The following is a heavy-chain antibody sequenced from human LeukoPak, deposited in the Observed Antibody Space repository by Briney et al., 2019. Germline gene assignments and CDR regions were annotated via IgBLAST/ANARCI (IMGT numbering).Heavy chain of an antibody. J-gene: IGHJ5*02. D-gene: IGHD2-2*01. CDR2: IYTSGST. CDR1: GGSISSYY. V-gene: IGHV4-4*07. CDR3: ARMRGGYCSSTSCYGNWFDP. Sequence: SETLSLTCTVSGGSISSYYWSWIRQPAGKGLKWIGRIYTSGSTNYNPSLKSRVTISVDTSKHQFSLKLSSVTAADTAVYYCARMRGGYCSSTSCYGNWFDPWGHGTLVTVSS.